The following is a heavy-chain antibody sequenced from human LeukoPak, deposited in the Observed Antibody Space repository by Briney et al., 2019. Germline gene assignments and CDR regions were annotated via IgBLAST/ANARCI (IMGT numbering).Heavy chain of an antibody. V-gene: IGHV3-33*01. J-gene: IGHJ5*02. Sequence: QPGGSLRLSCAASGFTFGSYGMHWVRQAPGKGLEWVAVIWYDGSNKYYADSVKGRFTISRDNSKNTLDLQMNSLRAADTAVYYCARDGLRGNNWFDPWGQGTLVTVSS. D-gene: IGHD5-24*01. CDR3: ARDGLRGNNWFDP. CDR2: IWYDGSNK. CDR1: GFTFGSYG.